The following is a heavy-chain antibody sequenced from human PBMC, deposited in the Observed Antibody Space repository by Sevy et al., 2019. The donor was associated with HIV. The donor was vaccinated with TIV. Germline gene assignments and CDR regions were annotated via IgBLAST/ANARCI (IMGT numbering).Heavy chain of an antibody. CDR3: ARLSGTYYPFDI. CDR1: GVSVSSGGYY. J-gene: IGHJ4*02. V-gene: IGHV4-61*08. D-gene: IGHD1-26*01. CDR2: IYHTGGS. Sequence: SETLSLTCSVSGVSVSSGGYYWTWIRQSPGKGLEWIAYIYHTGGSTYNPSLKHRVTISVDKSKDQFSLTLNCGIFADTPVNFCARLSGTYYPFDIWGQGTLVTVSS.